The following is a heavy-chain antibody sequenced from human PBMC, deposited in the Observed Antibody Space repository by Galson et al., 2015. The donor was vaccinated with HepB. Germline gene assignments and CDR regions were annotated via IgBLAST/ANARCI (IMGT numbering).Heavy chain of an antibody. CDR1: GFTFSSYG. V-gene: IGHV3-33*01. D-gene: IGHD3-3*01. CDR2: IWYDGSSK. Sequence: SLRLSCAASGFTFSSYGMHWVRQAPGKGLEWVAGIWYDGSSKHYADSVKGRFTISRDNSKNTLYLQVNSLRAEDTALYYCTRHPTTFYDFWSGYSDNWFDPWGQGTLVIVSS. CDR3: TRHPTTFYDFWSGYSDNWFDP. J-gene: IGHJ5*02.